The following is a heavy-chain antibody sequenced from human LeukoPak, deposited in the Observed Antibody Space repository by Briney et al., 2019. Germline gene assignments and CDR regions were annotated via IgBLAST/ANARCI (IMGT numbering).Heavy chain of an antibody. J-gene: IGHJ4*02. CDR2: ISYDGSNK. V-gene: IGHV3-30-3*01. CDR3: GPPITMIL. Sequence: GGSLRLSCAASGFTFSSYAMHWVRQAPGKGLEWVAVISYDGSNKYYADSVKGRFTISRDNSKNTLYLQMNSLRAEDTAVYYCGPPITMILWGQGTLVTVSS. D-gene: IGHD3-22*01. CDR1: GFTFSSYA.